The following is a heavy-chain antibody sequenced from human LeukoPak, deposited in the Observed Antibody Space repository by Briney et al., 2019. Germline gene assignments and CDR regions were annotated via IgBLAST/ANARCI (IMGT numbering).Heavy chain of an antibody. CDR2: ISGSGGST. D-gene: IGHD1-1*01. CDR1: GFTFSSYA. V-gene: IGHV3-23*01. CDR3: AKGERRYYYYGMDV. Sequence: GGSLRLSCAASGFTFSSYAMSWVRQAPGKGLEWVSAISGSGGSTYYADSVKGRFTISRDNSKNTLYLQMNSMRAEDTAVYYCAKGERRYYYYGMDVWGKGTTVTVSS. J-gene: IGHJ6*04.